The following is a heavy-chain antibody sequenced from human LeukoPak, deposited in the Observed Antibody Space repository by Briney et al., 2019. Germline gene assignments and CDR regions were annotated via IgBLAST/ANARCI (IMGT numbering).Heavy chain of an antibody. J-gene: IGHJ4*02. CDR2: ISYDGSNK. CDR1: GFTFSSYA. Sequence: GGSLRLSCAASGFTFSSYAMHWVRQAPGKGLEWVAVISYDGSNKYYADSVKGRFTISRDNSKNTLYLQMNNLRAEDTAVYYCARAEFSKRYSSGLYYFDYWGQGTLVTVSS. V-gene: IGHV3-30*14. CDR3: ARAEFSKRYSSGLYYFDY. D-gene: IGHD6-19*01.